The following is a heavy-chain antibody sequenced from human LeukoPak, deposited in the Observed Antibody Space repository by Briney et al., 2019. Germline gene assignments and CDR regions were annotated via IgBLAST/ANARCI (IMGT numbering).Heavy chain of an antibody. CDR1: GLTLSNYG. CDR3: AKRGIVIRAVIIVGFHKEAYYFDY. Sequence: GGSLRLSCAVSGLTLSNYGMSWVRQAPGKGLEWVAGISDSGGSTNYADSVKGRFTISRDNPKNTLYLQMNSLRAEDTAVYFCAKRGIVIRAVIIVGFHKEAYYFDYWGQGALVTVSS. D-gene: IGHD3-10*01. V-gene: IGHV3-23*01. CDR2: ISDSGGST. J-gene: IGHJ4*02.